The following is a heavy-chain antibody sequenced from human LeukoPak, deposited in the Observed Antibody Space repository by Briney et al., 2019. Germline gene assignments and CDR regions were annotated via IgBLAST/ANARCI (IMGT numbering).Heavy chain of an antibody. CDR1: GFTVSSNY. CDR2: IYSGGST. CDR3: ARSGYSYGIDY. V-gene: IGHV3-53*01. J-gene: IGHJ4*02. Sequence: GGSLRLSCAASGFTVSSNYMSWVRQAPGKGLEWVSVIYSGGSTYYADSVKGRFTISRDNSKNTLYLQMNSLRAEDMAAYYCARSGYSYGIDYWGQGTLVTVSS. D-gene: IGHD5-18*01.